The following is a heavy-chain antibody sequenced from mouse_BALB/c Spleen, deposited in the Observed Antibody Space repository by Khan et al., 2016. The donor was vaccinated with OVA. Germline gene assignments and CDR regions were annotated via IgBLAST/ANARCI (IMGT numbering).Heavy chain of an antibody. CDR1: GYSFTAYH. CDR2: ISCYNGAS. J-gene: IGHJ2*01. D-gene: IGHD1-1*01. Sequence: LVKTGASVKISCKASGYSFTAYHIHWVKQSHGKSLEWIGYISCYNGASTYNQKFKGKATFTVDTSSSTAYMQFNSLTSEDSADYYCSRRYGSSLDYWGQGTTLTVSS. V-gene: IGHV1S34*01. CDR3: SRRYGSSLDY.